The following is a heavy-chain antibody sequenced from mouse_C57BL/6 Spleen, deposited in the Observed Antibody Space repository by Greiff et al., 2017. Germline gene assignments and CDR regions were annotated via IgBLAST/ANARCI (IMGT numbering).Heavy chain of an antibody. CDR2: ISDGGSYT. D-gene: IGHD3-2*02. CDR1: GFTFSSYA. V-gene: IGHV5-4*03. CDR3: ARGTAQASWFAY. J-gene: IGHJ3*01. Sequence: EVKLQESGGGLVKPGGSLKLSCAASGFTFSSYAMSWVRQTPEKRLEWVATISDGGSYTYYPDNVKGRFTISRDNAKNNLYLQMSHLKSEDTAMYYCARGTAQASWFAYWGQGTLVTVSA.